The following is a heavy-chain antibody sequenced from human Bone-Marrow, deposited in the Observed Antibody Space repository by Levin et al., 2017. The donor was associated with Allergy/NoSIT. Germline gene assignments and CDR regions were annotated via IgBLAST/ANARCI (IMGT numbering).Heavy chain of an antibody. CDR2: ITSAASGGKT. D-gene: IGHD2-8*02. CDR1: GFSVTGNH. J-gene: IGHJ3*02. Sequence: GGSLRLSCAVSGFSVTGNHMTWVRQAPGKGPEWLSTITSAASGGKTDYVDSVKGRFTISRDISRQTLFLHMNSLRVEDTAVYYCARFLRGGVDAFDIWGQGTMVTVSS. V-gene: IGHV3-53*01. CDR3: ARFLRGGVDAFDI.